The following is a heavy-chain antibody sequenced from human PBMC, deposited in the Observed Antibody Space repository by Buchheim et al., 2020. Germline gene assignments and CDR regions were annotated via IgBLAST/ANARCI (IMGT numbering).Heavy chain of an antibody. J-gene: IGHJ4*02. CDR2: ISSSSSTI. CDR1: GFTFSSYS. CDR3: ARTIAARSFDY. D-gene: IGHD6-6*01. V-gene: IGHV3-48*04. Sequence: EVQLVESGGGLVQPGGSLRLSCAASGFTFSSYSMNWVRQAPGKGLEWVSYISSSSSTIYYADSAKGRFTFSRDNAKNSLYLQMNSLRAEDTAVYYCARTIAARSFDYWGQGTL.